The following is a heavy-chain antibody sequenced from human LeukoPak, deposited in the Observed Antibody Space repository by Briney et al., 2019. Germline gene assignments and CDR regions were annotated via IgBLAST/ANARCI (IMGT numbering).Heavy chain of an antibody. CDR2: ISGSGGST. CDR1: GFTFSSYE. D-gene: IGHD3-22*01. Sequence: PGGSLRLSCAASGFTFSSYERNWVRQAPGKGLEWVSAISGSGGSTYYADSVKGRFTISRDNSKNTLYLQMNSLRAEDTAVYYRAKDRWVTMIVVVPPSYYYMDVWGKGTTVTVSS. V-gene: IGHV3-23*01. CDR3: AKDRWVTMIVVVPPSYYYMDV. J-gene: IGHJ6*03.